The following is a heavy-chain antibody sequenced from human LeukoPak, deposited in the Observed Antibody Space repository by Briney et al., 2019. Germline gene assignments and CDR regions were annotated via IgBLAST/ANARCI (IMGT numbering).Heavy chain of an antibody. Sequence: PSETLSLTCAVYGGSFSGYYWSWIRQPPGKGLEWIGEINHSGSTNYNPSLKSRVTISVDTSKNQFSLKLSSVTAADTPVYYCEGSFYGSGTDTWGQGTLVTVSS. V-gene: IGHV4-34*01. CDR1: GGSFSGYY. J-gene: IGHJ5*02. CDR2: INHSGST. D-gene: IGHD3-10*01. CDR3: EGSFYGSGTDT.